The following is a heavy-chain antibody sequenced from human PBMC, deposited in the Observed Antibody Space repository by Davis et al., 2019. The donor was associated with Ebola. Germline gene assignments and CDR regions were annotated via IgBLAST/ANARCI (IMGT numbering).Heavy chain of an antibody. Sequence: GSLRLSCTVSGGSISSYYWSWIRQPPGKGLEWIGYIYYSGSTNYNPSLKSRVTISVDTSKNQFSLKLSSVTAADTAVYYCASQRWRPGGGYYYYGMDVWGQGTTVTVSS. V-gene: IGHV4-59*01. D-gene: IGHD5-24*01. CDR2: IYYSGST. CDR3: ASQRWRPGGGYYYYGMDV. CDR1: GGSISSYY. J-gene: IGHJ6*02.